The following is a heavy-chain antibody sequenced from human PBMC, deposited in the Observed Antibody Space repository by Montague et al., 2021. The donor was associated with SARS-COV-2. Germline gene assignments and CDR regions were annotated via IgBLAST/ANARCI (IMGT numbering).Heavy chain of an antibody. Sequence: SLRLSCAASGFTFSSYAMHWVRQAPGKGLEWVAVISYDGSNKYYADSVKGRFTISRDNSKNTLYLQMNSLRAEDTAVHYCARDIGATSSLYYHYYGMDVWGQGTTVTVSS. CDR2: ISYDGSNK. J-gene: IGHJ6*02. CDR3: ARDIGATSSLYYHYYGMDV. V-gene: IGHV3-30-3*01. CDR1: GFTFSSYA. D-gene: IGHD5-12*01.